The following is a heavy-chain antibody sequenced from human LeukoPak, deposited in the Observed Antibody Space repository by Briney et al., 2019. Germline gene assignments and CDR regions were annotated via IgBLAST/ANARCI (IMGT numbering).Heavy chain of an antibody. CDR1: GYTFTSYD. J-gene: IGHJ6*02. CDR3: ARETYSQYYYYGMDV. D-gene: IGHD2-21*01. CDR2: MNPNSGNT. V-gene: IGHV1-8*01. Sequence: ASVKVSCKASGYTFTSYDINWVRQATGQGLEWMGWMNPNSGNTGYAQNFQGRVTMTRNTSISTAYMELSSLRSEDTAVYYCARETYSQYYYYGMDVWGQGTTVTVSS.